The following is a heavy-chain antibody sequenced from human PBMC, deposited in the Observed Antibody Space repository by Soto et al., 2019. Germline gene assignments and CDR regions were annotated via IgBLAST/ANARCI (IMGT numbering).Heavy chain of an antibody. Sequence: QVQLQQWGAGLLKPSETLSLTCAVYGGSFSGYYWSWIRQPPGKGLEWIGEINHSGSTNYNPSLKSRVTISVDTSKNQFSLKLSSVTAADTAVYYCARGVRLGYSSSWYPYWGQGTLVTVSS. J-gene: IGHJ4*02. D-gene: IGHD6-13*01. CDR3: ARGVRLGYSSSWYPY. V-gene: IGHV4-34*01. CDR2: INHSGST. CDR1: GGSFSGYY.